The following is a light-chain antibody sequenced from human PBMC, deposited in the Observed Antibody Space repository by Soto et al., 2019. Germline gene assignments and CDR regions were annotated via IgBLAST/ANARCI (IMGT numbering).Light chain of an antibody. V-gene: IGLV3-1*01. CDR3: QAWDNSVV. Sequence: SYELTQPPSVSVCPGQTATMTCSGDKLGGKYVCWYQQKPGQSPVLVIYDDTKRPSGIPERFSGSNSGNTATLTISGTQAMDEADYYCQAWDNSVVFGGGTKVTVL. J-gene: IGLJ2*01. CDR1: KLGGKY. CDR2: DDT.